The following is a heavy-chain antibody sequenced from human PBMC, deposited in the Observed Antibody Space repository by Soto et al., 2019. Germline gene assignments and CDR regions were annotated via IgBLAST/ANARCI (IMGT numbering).Heavy chain of an antibody. CDR2: IHHSGST. CDR3: ARVGDSSGYYSYYFDY. D-gene: IGHD3-22*01. V-gene: IGHV4-30-2*01. J-gene: IGHJ4*02. Sequence: QLQLQEFGSGLVKPSQTLSLTCAVSGGSISSGGYSWSWIRQPPGKGLEWIGYIHHSGSTYYNPSLKSRVTISVDRAKNTFSLKLSSVAAADTAVYYCARVGDSSGYYSYYFDYWGQGTLVTVSS. CDR1: GGSISSGGYS.